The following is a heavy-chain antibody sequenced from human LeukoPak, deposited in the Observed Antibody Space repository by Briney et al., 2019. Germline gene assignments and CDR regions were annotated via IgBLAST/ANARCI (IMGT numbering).Heavy chain of an antibody. D-gene: IGHD4-17*01. CDR2: ISGYNGNT. Sequence: ASVKVSCKASGYTFTSYGISWVRQAPGQGLEWMGWISGYNGNTIYEEKFQGRVTTTTDTSTSTAYMELRSLRSDDTAVYYCARDLNTATYLYGMDVWGKGTTVTVSS. V-gene: IGHV1-18*04. CDR3: ARDLNTATYLYGMDV. CDR1: GYTFTSYG. J-gene: IGHJ6*04.